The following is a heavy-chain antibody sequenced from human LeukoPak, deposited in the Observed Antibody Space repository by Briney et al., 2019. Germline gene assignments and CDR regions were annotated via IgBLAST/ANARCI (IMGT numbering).Heavy chain of an antibody. D-gene: IGHD6-6*01. J-gene: IGHJ4*02. Sequence: GGSLRLSCAASGFTFSSYSMNWVRQAPGKALEWVSSISSSSSSIYYADSVKGRFTISRDNAKSSLFLQMNSLRDEDTAVYYCARAHSSSASFDYWGQGTLVTVSS. CDR1: GFTFSSYS. V-gene: IGHV3-21*01. CDR2: ISSSSSSI. CDR3: ARAHSSSASFDY.